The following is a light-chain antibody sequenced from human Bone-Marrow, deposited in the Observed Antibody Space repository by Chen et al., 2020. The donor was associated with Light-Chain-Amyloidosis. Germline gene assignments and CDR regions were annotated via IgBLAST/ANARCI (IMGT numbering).Light chain of an antibody. CDR3: QSYDSSLSGVV. CDR1: SSNIGAGYD. V-gene: IGLV1-40*01. J-gene: IGLJ2*01. Sequence: QPVLTQSPSVTGAPGQRVIISCSGSSSNIGAGYDVHWYQQIPGTAPKLPIYGDTNRPSGVPDRFSGFKSGTSAYLAIAGLQAEDEAHYFCQSYDSSLSGVVFGGGAKLTVL. CDR2: GDT.